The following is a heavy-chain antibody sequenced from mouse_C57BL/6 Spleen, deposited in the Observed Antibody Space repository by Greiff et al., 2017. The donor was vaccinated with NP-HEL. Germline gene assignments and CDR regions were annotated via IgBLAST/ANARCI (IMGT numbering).Heavy chain of an antibody. CDR1: GFTFSSYA. CDR3: TRGHYYGSSNYYAMDY. D-gene: IGHD1-1*01. J-gene: IGHJ4*01. Sequence: EVMLVESGEGLVKPGGSLKLSCAASGFTFSSYAMSWVRQTPEKRLEWVAYISSGGDYIYYADTVKGRFTISRDNARNTLYLQMSSLKSEDTAMYYCTRGHYYGSSNYYAMDYWGQGTSVTVSS. CDR2: ISSGGDYI. V-gene: IGHV5-9-1*02.